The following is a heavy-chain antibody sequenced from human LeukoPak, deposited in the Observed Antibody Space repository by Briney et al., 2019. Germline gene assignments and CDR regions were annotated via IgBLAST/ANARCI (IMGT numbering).Heavy chain of an antibody. V-gene: IGHV4-4*07. Sequence: PSETLSLTCTVSGGSISSYYWSWIRQPAGKGLEWIGRIYTSGSTNYNPSLKSRVTMSVDTSKNQFSLKLSSVTAADTAVYYCARDLVSEYSSSDSWLDPWGQGTLVTVSS. D-gene: IGHD6-6*01. CDR3: ARDLVSEYSSSDSWLDP. J-gene: IGHJ5*02. CDR2: IYTSGST. CDR1: GGSISSYY.